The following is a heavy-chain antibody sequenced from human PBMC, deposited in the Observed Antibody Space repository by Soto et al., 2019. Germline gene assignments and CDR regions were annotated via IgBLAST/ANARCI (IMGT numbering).Heavy chain of an antibody. Sequence: QVQLVQSGAEVKKPGSSVKVSCKASGGTFSSYAISWVRQAPGQGLEWMGGIIPIFGTANYAQKFQGRVTITADESTSTAYMELISLRSEDTAVYYCATSLRFLEWLVRYYYYGMDVWGQGTTVTVSS. V-gene: IGHV1-69*01. J-gene: IGHJ6*02. CDR3: ATSLRFLEWLVRYYYYGMDV. CDR2: IIPIFGTA. CDR1: GGTFSSYA. D-gene: IGHD3-3*01.